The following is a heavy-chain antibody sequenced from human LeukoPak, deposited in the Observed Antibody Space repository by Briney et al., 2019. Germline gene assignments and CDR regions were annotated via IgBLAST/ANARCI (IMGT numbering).Heavy chain of an antibody. CDR2: ISSSSSYI. Sequence: GGSLRLSCAASGFTFSSYSMNWVRQAPGKGLEWVSSISSSSSYIYYADSVKGRFTISRDNAKNSLYLQMNSLRAEDTAVYYCARARDCSSTGCPLVRAFDIWGQGTMVTVSS. D-gene: IGHD2-2*01. CDR3: ARARDCSSTGCPLVRAFDI. V-gene: IGHV3-21*01. J-gene: IGHJ3*02. CDR1: GFTFSSYS.